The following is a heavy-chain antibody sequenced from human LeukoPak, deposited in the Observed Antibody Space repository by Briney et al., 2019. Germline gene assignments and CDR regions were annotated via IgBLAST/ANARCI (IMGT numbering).Heavy chain of an antibody. CDR3: ARAGGNSGFDY. J-gene: IGHJ4*02. D-gene: IGHD4-23*01. CDR1: GGSISSGGYY. Sequence: SETLSLTCTVSGGSISSGGYYWSWICQHPGKGLEWIGYIYYSGSTYYNPSLKSRVTISVDTSKNQFSLKLSSVTAADTAVYYCARAGGNSGFDYWGQGTLVTVSS. CDR2: IYYSGST. V-gene: IGHV4-31*03.